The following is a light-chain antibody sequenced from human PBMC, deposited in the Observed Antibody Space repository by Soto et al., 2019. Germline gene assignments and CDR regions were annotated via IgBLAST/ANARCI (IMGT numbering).Light chain of an antibody. Sequence: EIVMTQSPATLSVSPGERATLSCRASQSVSSNLAWYQQKPGQAPTLLIYGASARATGIPVRFSGSRSGTEFTLTISSLQSEDFAVYYCQHYNNWPFTFGQGTKVGIK. CDR1: QSVSSN. CDR3: QHYNNWPFT. CDR2: GAS. V-gene: IGKV3-15*01. J-gene: IGKJ2*01.